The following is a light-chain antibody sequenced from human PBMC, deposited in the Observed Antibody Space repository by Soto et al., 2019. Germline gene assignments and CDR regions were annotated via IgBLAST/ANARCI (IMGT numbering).Light chain of an antibody. Sequence: QSALTQPASVSGSPGQSITISCTGTSSDVGAYGYVSWYQQHPDKAPKLMIYEVSNRPSGVSNRFSGSKSVNTATLTISGLQSEDEPDYYCSSYTTQNTRVFVNGTKVTVL. V-gene: IGLV2-14*03. CDR2: EVS. J-gene: IGLJ1*01. CDR3: SSYTTQNTRV. CDR1: SSDVGAYGY.